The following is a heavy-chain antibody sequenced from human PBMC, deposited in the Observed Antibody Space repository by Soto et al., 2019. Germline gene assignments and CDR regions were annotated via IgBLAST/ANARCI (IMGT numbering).Heavy chain of an antibody. V-gene: IGHV3-23*01. CDR2: ISGSGGST. CDR3: AKDRAQYDDSSIWRFDP. J-gene: IGHJ5*02. D-gene: IGHD3-22*01. CDR1: GFTFSNSA. Sequence: GWSLILSCAASGFTFSNSAMSWVRQAPGKGLQWVSFISGSGGSTYYADSVKGRFTISRDNSKNTLYLQMNSLRAEDTAVYYCAKDRAQYDDSSIWRFDPWGQGTLVTVSS.